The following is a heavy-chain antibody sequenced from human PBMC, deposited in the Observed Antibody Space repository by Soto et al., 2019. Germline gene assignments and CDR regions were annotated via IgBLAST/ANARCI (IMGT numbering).Heavy chain of an antibody. CDR2: IYYSGST. D-gene: IGHD3-3*01. CDR1: GGSISSSSYY. J-gene: IGHJ4*02. Sequence: SETLSLTCTVSGGSISSSSYYWGWIRQPPGKGLEWIGSIYYSGSTYYNPSLKSRVTISVDTSKNQFSLKLSSLTAADTAVYYCAFSRTGGYYINWGQGTLVTV. V-gene: IGHV4-39*01. CDR3: AFSRTGGYYIN.